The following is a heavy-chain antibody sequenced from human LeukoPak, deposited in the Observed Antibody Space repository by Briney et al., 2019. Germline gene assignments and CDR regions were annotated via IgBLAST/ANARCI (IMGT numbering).Heavy chain of an antibody. CDR2: IYPGDSDT. J-gene: IGHJ4*02. V-gene: IGHV5-51*01. Sequence: GESLKISCKCSGYSFTSYWIGGVRQMPRKGLQGMGIIYPGDSDTRYSPSFQGQVTISADKSISTSYLQWSSLKASDTAMYYCARRYYGSGSYWDWGQGTLVTVSS. D-gene: IGHD3-10*01. CDR1: GYSFTSYW. CDR3: ARRYYGSGSYWD.